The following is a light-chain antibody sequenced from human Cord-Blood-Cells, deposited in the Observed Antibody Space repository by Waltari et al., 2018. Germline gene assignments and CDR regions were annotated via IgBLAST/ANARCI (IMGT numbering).Light chain of an antibody. J-gene: IGLJ3*02. CDR2: KDS. CDR3: QSADSSGTWV. Sequence: SYELTQPPSVSVSTGQTARITCAGDALPKQYAYWYPQKPGQAPVLVIYKDSERPSGIPERFSGSSSGTTVTLTISGVQAEDEADYYCQSADSSGTWVFGGGTRLTVL. CDR1: ALPKQY. V-gene: IGLV3-25*03.